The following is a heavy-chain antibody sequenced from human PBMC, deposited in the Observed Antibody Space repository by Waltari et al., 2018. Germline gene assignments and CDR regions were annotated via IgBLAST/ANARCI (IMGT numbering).Heavy chain of an antibody. Sequence: QLQLQESGPGLVKTSETLSLTCSVSGVSMERSDYFWGWIRQPPGKGLEWIGRIYFTGSTHYNPSLKRRVTMSVDTSKNQFSLKVRSVTAADTAVYYCARGIWQHQVYFDDWGQGTLVTVSS. CDR1: GVSMERSDYF. CDR3: ARGIWQHQVYFDD. J-gene: IGHJ4*02. CDR2: IYFTGST. V-gene: IGHV4-39*01. D-gene: IGHD6-13*01.